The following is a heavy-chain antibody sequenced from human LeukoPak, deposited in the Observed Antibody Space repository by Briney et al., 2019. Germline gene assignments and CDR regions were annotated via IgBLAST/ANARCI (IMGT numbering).Heavy chain of an antibody. CDR3: AKDSDSSGWYVTTDY. Sequence: PGESLRLSCAASGFSFSTSYMSWVRQAPGKGLEYVSVLYDSGDTYYAESVKGRFTISRDNSKNTVYLQMNSLRVEDTALYFCAKDSDSSGWYVTTDYWGQGTLVTVSS. CDR2: LYDSGDT. J-gene: IGHJ4*02. CDR1: GFSFSTSY. D-gene: IGHD6-19*01. V-gene: IGHV3-53*01.